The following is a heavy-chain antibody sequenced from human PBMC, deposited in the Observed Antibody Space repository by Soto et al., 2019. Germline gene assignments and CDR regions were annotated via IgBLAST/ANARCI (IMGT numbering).Heavy chain of an antibody. Sequence: ASVKVSCKASGYTFTSYDINWVRQATGQGLEWVGWMNPNSGNTGYAQKFQGRVTMTRNTSMSTAYMELSSLRSEDTAVYYCVRTGRSFYYFYGMDVWGQGTTVTVSS. V-gene: IGHV1-8*01. CDR3: VRTGRSFYYFYGMDV. CDR2: MNPNSGNT. D-gene: IGHD3-10*01. J-gene: IGHJ6*02. CDR1: GYTFTSYD.